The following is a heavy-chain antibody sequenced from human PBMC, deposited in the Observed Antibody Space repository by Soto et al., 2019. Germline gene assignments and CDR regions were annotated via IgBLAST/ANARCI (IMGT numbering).Heavy chain of an antibody. CDR1: VGSLSSSNW. CDR3: AREGYYDFWSGYYTRGVFDP. D-gene: IGHD3-3*01. V-gene: IGHV4-4*02. J-gene: IGHJ5*02. CDR2: IYHSGST. Sequence: KPSETLSLTGAVSVGSLSSSNWWSWVRQPPGKGLVWIGEIYHSGSTNYNPSLKSRVTISVDKSKNQFSLKLSSVTAADTAVYYCAREGYYDFWSGYYTRGVFDPWGQGTLVTVSS.